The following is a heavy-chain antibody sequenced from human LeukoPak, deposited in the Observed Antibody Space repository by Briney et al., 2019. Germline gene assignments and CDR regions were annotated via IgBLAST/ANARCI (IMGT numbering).Heavy chain of an antibody. Sequence: PGGSLRLSCAASGFTVSSNYVSWVRQAPGKGLEWVSVIYSGGSTYYADSVKGRFTISRDNSKNTLYLQMNSLRAEDTAVYYCARDISSGPYGGPYYYMDVWGKGTTVTVSS. CDR1: GFTVSSNY. CDR2: IYSGGST. V-gene: IGHV3-53*01. CDR3: ARDISSGPYGGPYYYMDV. D-gene: IGHD3-22*01. J-gene: IGHJ6*03.